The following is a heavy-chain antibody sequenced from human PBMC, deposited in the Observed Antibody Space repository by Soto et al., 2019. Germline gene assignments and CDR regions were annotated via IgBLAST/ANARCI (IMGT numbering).Heavy chain of an antibody. Sequence: EVQLVESGGIVVHPGGSLRLSCAASGFTFDDYTMHWVRQAPGKGLEWVSLITWDGSSTYYVDSVKGRVTISRDNGKNSLSLQMNTLRTEDTALYYCERDDSSAHFDYWGQGTLVTVS. CDR2: ITWDGSST. CDR3: ERDDSSAHFDY. D-gene: IGHD6-6*01. J-gene: IGHJ4*02. V-gene: IGHV3-43*01. CDR1: GFTFDDYT.